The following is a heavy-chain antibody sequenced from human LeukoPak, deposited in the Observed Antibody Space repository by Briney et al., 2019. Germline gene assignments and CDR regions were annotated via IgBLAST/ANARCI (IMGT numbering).Heavy chain of an antibody. CDR1: GGSISSSSYY. CDR2: IYYSGST. CDR3: ARAVDYYDSSGYSDPLFDY. D-gene: IGHD3-22*01. Sequence: SETLSLTCTVSGGSISSSSYYWGWIRPPPGKGLEWIGSIYYSGSTYYNPSLKSRVTISVDTSKNQFSLKLSSVTAADTAVYYCARAVDYYDSSGYSDPLFDYWGQGTLVTVSS. V-gene: IGHV4-39*07. J-gene: IGHJ4*02.